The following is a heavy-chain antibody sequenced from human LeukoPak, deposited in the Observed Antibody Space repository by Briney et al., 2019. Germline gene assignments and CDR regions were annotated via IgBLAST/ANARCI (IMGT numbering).Heavy chain of an antibody. J-gene: IGHJ6*03. CDR2: ISYDGSNK. D-gene: IGHD3-16*01. CDR3: AKDGGNWYDSEGNYLMRSYMDV. Sequence: GGSLRLSCAASGFTFSSYAMHWVRQAPGKGLEWVAVISYDGSNKYYADSVKGRFTISRDNSKNTLYLQMNSLRVEDTAVYYCAKDGGNWYDSEGNYLMRSYMDVWGKGTTVTISS. CDR1: GFTFSSYA. V-gene: IGHV3-30*04.